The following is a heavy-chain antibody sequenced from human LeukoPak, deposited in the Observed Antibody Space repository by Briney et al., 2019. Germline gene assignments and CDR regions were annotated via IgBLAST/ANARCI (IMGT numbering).Heavy chain of an antibody. V-gene: IGHV4-38-2*01. CDR2: IYHSGST. D-gene: IGHD3-22*01. CDR3: ARQVLMIVAGEYYFDY. Sequence: SETLSLTCAVSGYSISSGYYWGWIRQPPGKGLEWIGSIYHSGSTYYNPSLKSRVTISVDTSKNQFSLKLSSVTAADTAVYYCARQVLMIVAGEYYFDYWGQGTLVTVSS. J-gene: IGHJ4*02. CDR1: GYSISSGYY.